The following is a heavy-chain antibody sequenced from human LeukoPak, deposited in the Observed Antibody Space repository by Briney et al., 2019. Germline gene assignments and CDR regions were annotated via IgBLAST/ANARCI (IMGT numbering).Heavy chain of an antibody. D-gene: IGHD3-10*01. CDR2: IKQDGSEK. CDR3: ARVVLLWFGELVDAFDI. Sequence: PGGSLRLSCAASGFTFSSYWMSWVRQAPGKGLEWVANIKQDGSEKYYVESVKGRFTISRDNAKNPLYLQMNSLRAEDTAVYYCARVVLLWFGELVDAFDIWGQGTMVTVSS. V-gene: IGHV3-7*01. CDR1: GFTFSSYW. J-gene: IGHJ3*02.